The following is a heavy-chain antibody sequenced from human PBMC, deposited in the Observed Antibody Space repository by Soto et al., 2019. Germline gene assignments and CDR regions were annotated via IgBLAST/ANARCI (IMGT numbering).Heavy chain of an antibody. CDR1: GGSFSGYY. Sequence: PSETLSLTCAVYGGSFSGYYWSWIRQPPGKGLEWIGEINHSGSTNYNPSLKSRVTISVDTSKNQFSLKLSSVTAADTAVYYCDRGSFLVRPAIGVFDYWRQVTLVTVSA. CDR2: INHSGST. CDR3: DRGSFLVRPAIGVFDY. V-gene: IGHV4-34*01. D-gene: IGHD2-2*01. J-gene: IGHJ4*02.